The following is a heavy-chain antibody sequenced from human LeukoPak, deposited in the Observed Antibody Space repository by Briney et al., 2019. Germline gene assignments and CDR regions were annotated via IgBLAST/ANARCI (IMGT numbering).Heavy chain of an antibody. CDR3: ARQFLGHCSGGSCYGTDY. D-gene: IGHD2-15*01. V-gene: IGHV5-51*01. CDR1: GYSFTSYW. Sequence: GESLKISCKGSGYSFTSYWIGWVRQMPGKGLEWMGIIYPGDSDTRYSPSFQGQVTISADKSISTAYLQWSSLKASDTAMYYCARQFLGHCSGGSCYGTDYWGQGTLVTVSS. J-gene: IGHJ4*02. CDR2: IYPGDSDT.